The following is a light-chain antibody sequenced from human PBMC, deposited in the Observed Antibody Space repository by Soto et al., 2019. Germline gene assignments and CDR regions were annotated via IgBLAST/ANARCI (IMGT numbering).Light chain of an antibody. J-gene: IGKJ4*01. CDR2: DAS. CDR3: QQRSNWPPGG. V-gene: IGKV3-11*01. Sequence: EIVLTQSPATLSLSPGERATLSCRASQSASSYLAWYQQKPGQAPRLLIYDASNRATGIPARFSGSGSGTDFTLTISSLEPEDFAVYYCQQRSNWPPGGFGGGTKVDIK. CDR1: QSASSY.